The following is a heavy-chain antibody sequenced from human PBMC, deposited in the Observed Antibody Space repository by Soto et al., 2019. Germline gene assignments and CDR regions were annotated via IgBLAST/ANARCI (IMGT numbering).Heavy chain of an antibody. CDR2: IIPIFGTA. V-gene: IGHV1-69*13. J-gene: IGHJ6*02. CDR3: AGIVKPRYYYGMDV. CDR1: GRTFSSYT. Sequence: SVKVSCKASGRTFSSYTISCVRQAPGQGLEWMRGIIPIFGTANYAQKFQGRVTITADESTCTAYMELSSLRSEDTAVYYCAGIVKPRYYYGMDVWGQGTTVTVSS. D-gene: IGHD3-22*01.